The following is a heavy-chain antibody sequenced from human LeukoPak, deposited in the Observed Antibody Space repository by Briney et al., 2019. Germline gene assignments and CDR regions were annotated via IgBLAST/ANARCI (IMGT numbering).Heavy chain of an antibody. D-gene: IGHD1-1*01. CDR3: ARHGTSGTNLNWFDP. Sequence: PSETLSLTCTVSGGSISSYFWSWIRQPPGKGLEWIGYIYYSGSTNYNPSLKSRVTISVDTSKNQFSLKLSSVTAADTAVYYCARHGTSGTNLNWFDPWGQGTLVTVSS. V-gene: IGHV4-59*01. J-gene: IGHJ5*02. CDR2: IYYSGST. CDR1: GGSISSYF.